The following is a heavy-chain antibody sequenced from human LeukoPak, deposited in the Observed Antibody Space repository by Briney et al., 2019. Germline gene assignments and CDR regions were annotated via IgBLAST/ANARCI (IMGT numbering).Heavy chain of an antibody. CDR3: TKWSGFGND. J-gene: IGHJ4*02. V-gene: IGHV3-23*01. D-gene: IGHD3-10*01. CDR1: GFTFSNYW. CDR2: ISDSGDST. Sequence: GGSLRLSCVASGFTFSNYWMTWVRQTPGKGLEWVSGISDSGDSTYYADSVKGRFTISRDNSRNTLYLEMNSLRAEDTAVYYCTKWSGFGNDWGQGTLVTVSS.